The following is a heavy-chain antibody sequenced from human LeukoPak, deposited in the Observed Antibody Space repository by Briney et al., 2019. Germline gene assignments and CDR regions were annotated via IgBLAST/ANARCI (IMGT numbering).Heavy chain of an antibody. Sequence: GGSLRLSCAASKFAFSSYAMSWVRQAPGKGLEWVSAISGGGGNTYYADSVKGRFTISRDNSKNTLYLQMNSLRAEDTAVYYCGKNRYSGSLSPFDIWGQGTTVTVSS. D-gene: IGHD1-26*01. CDR3: GKNRYSGSLSPFDI. V-gene: IGHV3-23*01. CDR1: KFAFSSYA. CDR2: ISGGGGNT. J-gene: IGHJ3*02.